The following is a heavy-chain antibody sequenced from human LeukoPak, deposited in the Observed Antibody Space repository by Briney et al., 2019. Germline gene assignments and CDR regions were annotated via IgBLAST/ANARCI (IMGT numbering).Heavy chain of an antibody. CDR1: GGSISSSSYY. Sequence: PSETLSLTCTVSGGSISSSSYYWGWIRQPPGKGVEWIGSIYYSGSTYYNPSLKSRVTISVDTSKNQFSLKLSSVTAADTAVYYCARGLRNYDSSGPFDYWGQGTLVTVSS. V-gene: IGHV4-39*07. CDR3: ARGLRNYDSSGPFDY. CDR2: IYYSGST. J-gene: IGHJ4*02. D-gene: IGHD3-22*01.